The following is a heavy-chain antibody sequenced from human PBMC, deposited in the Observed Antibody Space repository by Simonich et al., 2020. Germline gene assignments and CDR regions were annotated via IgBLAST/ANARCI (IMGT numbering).Heavy chain of an antibody. CDR1: GYIFTSYG. CDR2: ISAYKGNT. CDR3: ARASRGTWWYYYFDY. J-gene: IGHJ4*02. D-gene: IGHD2-15*01. V-gene: IGHV1-18*01. Sequence: QVQLVQSGAEVKKPGASVKVSCKASGYIFTSYGISWVGQAPGQGLEGMGGISAYKGNTNYTQKLQGRVTMTTDTSTSTAYMELRSLRSDDTAVYYCARASRGTWWYYYFDYWGQGTLVTVSS.